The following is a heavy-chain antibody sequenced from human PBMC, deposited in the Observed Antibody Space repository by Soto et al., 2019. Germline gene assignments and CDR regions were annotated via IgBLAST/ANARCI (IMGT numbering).Heavy chain of an antibody. Sequence: WGSLRLSCAASGFTFSSYAMSWVRQAPGKGLEWVSVISGSGGSTYYADSVKGRFTISRDNSKNTLYLQMNSLRAEDTAVYFCAKSPSVVLVPSTLGGNNWFDPWGQGTLVTVSS. J-gene: IGHJ5*02. CDR2: ISGSGGST. CDR1: GFTFSSYA. V-gene: IGHV3-23*01. CDR3: AKSPSVVLVPSTLGGNNWFDP. D-gene: IGHD2-15*01.